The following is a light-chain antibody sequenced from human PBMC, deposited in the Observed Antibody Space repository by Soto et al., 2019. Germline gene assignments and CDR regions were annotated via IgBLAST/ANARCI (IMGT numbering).Light chain of an antibody. CDR1: QSVSSSY. J-gene: IGKJ2*01. CDR2: GAS. CDR3: QQYGSSPGYT. Sequence: EIVLTQSPGTLSLSPGERATLSCRASQSVSSSYLAWYQQKPGQAPRLLIYGASSRATGIPDRFSGSGSGTDFTLIISRREPEDFAVYYCQQYGSSPGYTFGQGTKLEIK. V-gene: IGKV3-20*01.